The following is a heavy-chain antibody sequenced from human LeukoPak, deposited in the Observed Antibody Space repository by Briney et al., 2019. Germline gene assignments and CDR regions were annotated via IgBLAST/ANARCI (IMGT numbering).Heavy chain of an antibody. CDR3: AGGYCSGGSCYDYFDY. CDR2: ISSSSTYI. Sequence: GGSLRLSCAASGFXFSTYRINWVRQAPGKGLEWGSSISSSSTYIYHADSVKGRFTISRDNAKNSLYLQMNSLRAEDTAVYYCAGGYCSGGSCYDYFDYWGQGTLVTVSS. V-gene: IGHV3-21*01. CDR1: GFXFSTYR. J-gene: IGHJ4*02. D-gene: IGHD2-15*01.